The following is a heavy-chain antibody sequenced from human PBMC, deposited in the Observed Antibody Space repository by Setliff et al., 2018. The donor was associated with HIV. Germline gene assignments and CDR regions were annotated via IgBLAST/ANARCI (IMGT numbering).Heavy chain of an antibody. Sequence: PGGSLRLSCAASGFTFNNDAMSWVRQAPGKGLEWVSVIYIGGSSTYYADSVKGRFTISRDKSRNTLFLQMNSLRAEDTAVYYCASAHSSLSVYYYYMDVWGKGTTVTVS. CDR2: IYIGGSST. CDR3: ASAHSSLSVYYYYMDV. CDR1: GFTFNNDA. V-gene: IGHV3-23*03. D-gene: IGHD3-3*01. J-gene: IGHJ6*03.